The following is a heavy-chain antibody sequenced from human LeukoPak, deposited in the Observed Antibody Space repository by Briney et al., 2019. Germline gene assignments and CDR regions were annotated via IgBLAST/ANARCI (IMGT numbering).Heavy chain of an antibody. J-gene: IGHJ4*02. D-gene: IGHD3-10*01. CDR2: ISWNSGSI. V-gene: IGHV3-9*01. CDR1: GFTFDDYA. Sequence: PGGSLRLSCAASGFTFDDYAMHWVRQAPGKGLEWVSGISWNSGSIGYADSVKGRFTISRDNAKNSLYLQMNSLRAEDTALYYCAKDFGELLRSVFDYWGQGTLVTVSS. CDR3: AKDFGELLRSVFDY.